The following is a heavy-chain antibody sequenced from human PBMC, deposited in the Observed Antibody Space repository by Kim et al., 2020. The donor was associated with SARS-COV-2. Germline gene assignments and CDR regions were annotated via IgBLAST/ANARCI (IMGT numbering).Heavy chain of an antibody. J-gene: IGHJ4*02. V-gene: IGHV1-2*02. CDR2: INPNSGGT. Sequence: ASVKVSCKASGYTFTGYYMHWVQQAPGQGLEWMGWINPNSGGTNYAQKFQGRVTMTRDTSISTAYMELSRLRSDDTAVYYCATERGIYGSGSYGLFDYWGQGTLGTVSS. CDR3: ATERGIYGSGSYGLFDY. CDR1: GYTFTGYY. D-gene: IGHD3-10*01.